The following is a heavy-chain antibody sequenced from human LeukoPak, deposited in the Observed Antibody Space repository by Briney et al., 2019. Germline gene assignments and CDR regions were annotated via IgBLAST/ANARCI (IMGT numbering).Heavy chain of an antibody. CDR3: ARDTTGVHCSSTSCYGSAFDI. CDR1: GGTFSSYA. V-gene: IGHV1-69*06. CDR2: IIPIFGTA. J-gene: IGHJ3*02. D-gene: IGHD2-2*01. Sequence: SVKVSCKASGGTFSSYAISWVRQAPGQGLEWMGGIIPIFGTANYAQKFQGRVTITADKSTSTAYMELSSLRSGDTAVYYCARDTTGVHCSSTSCYGSAFDIWGQGTMVTVSS.